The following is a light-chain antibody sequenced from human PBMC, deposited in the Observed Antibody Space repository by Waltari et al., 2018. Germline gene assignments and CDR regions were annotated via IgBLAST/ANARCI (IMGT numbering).Light chain of an antibody. Sequence: DIQMTQSPSSLSASIGDRVTITCQASQDIKNYLNWYQHKPGKVPKLLIYDASNLETGVPSRFSGSGSGTDFTFTINSLQPEDIATYYCQQYDNPRVTFGGGTKVEIK. V-gene: IGKV1-33*01. CDR2: DAS. J-gene: IGKJ4*01. CDR3: QQYDNPRVT. CDR1: QDIKNY.